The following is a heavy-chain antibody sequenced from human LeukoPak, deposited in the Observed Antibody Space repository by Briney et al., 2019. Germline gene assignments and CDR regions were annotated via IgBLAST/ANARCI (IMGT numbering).Heavy chain of an antibody. CDR2: IKQDGSEK. V-gene: IGHV3-7*01. Sequence: PGGSLRLSCAASGFTISGYWMTWVRQAPGKGLEWVANIKQDGSEKTYVGSVKGRFTISRDNAKNSIYLQMNSLRVEDTAIYYCARDGGTDWYDPWGQGTLVSVSS. CDR3: ARDGGTDWYDP. CDR1: GFTISGYW. D-gene: IGHD3-16*01. J-gene: IGHJ5*02.